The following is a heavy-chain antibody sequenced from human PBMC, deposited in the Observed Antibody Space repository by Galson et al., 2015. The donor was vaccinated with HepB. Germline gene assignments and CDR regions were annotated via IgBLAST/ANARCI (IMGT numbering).Heavy chain of an antibody. CDR1: GFTFSSYA. V-gene: IGHV3-23*01. D-gene: IGHD6-13*01. CDR2: ISGSGGST. J-gene: IGHJ2*01. CDR3: AKDQGYSSSWYLGYWYFDL. Sequence: SLRLSCVASGFTFSSYAMSWVRQAPGKGLEWVSAISGSGGSTYYADSVKGRFTISRDNSKNTLYLQMNSLRAEDTAVYYCAKDQGYSSSWYLGYWYFDLWGRGTLVTVSS.